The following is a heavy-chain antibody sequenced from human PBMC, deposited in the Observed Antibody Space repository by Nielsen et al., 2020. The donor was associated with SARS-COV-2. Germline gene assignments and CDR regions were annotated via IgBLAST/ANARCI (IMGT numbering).Heavy chain of an antibody. D-gene: IGHD6-19*01. Sequence: GESLRLSCAASGFTFSSYSMNWVRQAPGKGLEWVSYISSSSSTIYYADSVKGRFTISRDNAKNSLYLQMNSLRDEDTAVYYCARGIAVAGFPLGSDYWGQGTLVTVSS. CDR1: GFTFSSYS. V-gene: IGHV3-48*02. CDR3: ARGIAVAGFPLGSDY. J-gene: IGHJ4*02. CDR2: ISSSSSTI.